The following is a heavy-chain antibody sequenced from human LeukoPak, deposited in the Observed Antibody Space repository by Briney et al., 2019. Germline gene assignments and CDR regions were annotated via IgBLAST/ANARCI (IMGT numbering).Heavy chain of an antibody. CDR2: ISAYNGNT. D-gene: IGHD3-3*01. CDR1: GYTFTSYG. Sequence: ASVKVSCKASGYTFTSYGISWVRQAPGQGLEWMGWISAYNGNTNYAQKLQGRVTVTTDTSTSTAYMELRSLRSDDTAVYYCARGGGYYDFWSGYYPSYSFDYWGQGTLVTVSS. CDR3: ARGGGYYDFWSGYYPSYSFDY. J-gene: IGHJ4*02. V-gene: IGHV1-18*01.